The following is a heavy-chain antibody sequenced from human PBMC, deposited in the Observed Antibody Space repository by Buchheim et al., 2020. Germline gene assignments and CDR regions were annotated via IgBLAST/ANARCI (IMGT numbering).Heavy chain of an antibody. CDR1: GFTFSTYD. D-gene: IGHD2/OR15-2a*01. CDR3: ARGRYCDSTTCYMTGWFDP. J-gene: IGHJ5*02. CDR2: IGTAGDP. V-gene: IGHV3-13*05. Sequence: EVQLVESGGGLVQPGGSLRLSCAASGFTFSTYDMHWVRQATGEGLEWVSGIGTAGDPYYSDSVKGRFTMSRENAKNSLYLKMSSLRVGDTAVYYCARGRYCDSTTCYMTGWFDPWGQGTL.